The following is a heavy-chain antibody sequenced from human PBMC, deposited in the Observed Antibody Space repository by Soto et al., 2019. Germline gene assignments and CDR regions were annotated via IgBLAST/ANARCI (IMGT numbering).Heavy chain of an antibody. CDR1: GGSFSGYY. CDR2: INHSGST. V-gene: IGHV4-34*01. J-gene: IGHJ4*02. Sequence: SETLSLTCAVYGGSFSGYYWSWIRQPPGKGLEWIGEINHSGSTNYNPSLKSRVTISVDTSKNQFSLKLSSVTAADTAVYYCARGRSIAAPYFDYWGQGTLVTVS. D-gene: IGHD6-6*01. CDR3: ARGRSIAAPYFDY.